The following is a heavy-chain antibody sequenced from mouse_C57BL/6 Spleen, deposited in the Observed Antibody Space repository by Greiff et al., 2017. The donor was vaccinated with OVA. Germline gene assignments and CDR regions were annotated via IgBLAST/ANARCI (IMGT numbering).Heavy chain of an antibody. CDR2: FYPGSGSI. CDR1: GYTFTEYT. V-gene: IGHV1-62-2*01. D-gene: IGHD2-4*01. Sequence: QVQLKQSGAELVKPGASVKLSCKASGYTFTEYTIHWVKQRSGQGLEWIGWFYPGSGSIKYNEKFKDKATLTADKSSSTVYMELSRLTSEYSAVYFCSRHEERVYYDYDGGGYYAMDYWGQGTSVTVSS. CDR3: SRHEERVYYDYDGGGYYAMDY. J-gene: IGHJ4*01.